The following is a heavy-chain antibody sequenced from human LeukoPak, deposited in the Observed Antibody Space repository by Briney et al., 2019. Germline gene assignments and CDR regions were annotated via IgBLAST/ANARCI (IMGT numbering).Heavy chain of an antibody. CDR2: ISGSGGST. Sequence: GGSLRLSCAASGFTFSSYAMSWVRQAPGKGLEWVSAISGSGGSTYYADSVKGRFTISRDNAKNSLYLQMNSLRAEDTAVYYCARDSMVRGVIITWVDYWGQGTLVTVSS. J-gene: IGHJ4*02. D-gene: IGHD3-10*01. CDR3: ARDSMVRGVIITWVDY. V-gene: IGHV3-23*01. CDR1: GFTFSSYA.